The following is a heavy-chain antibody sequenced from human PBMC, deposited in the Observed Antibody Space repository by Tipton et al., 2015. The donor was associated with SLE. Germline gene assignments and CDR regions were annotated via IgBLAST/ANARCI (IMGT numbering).Heavy chain of an antibody. CDR2: ISHDGSNK. Sequence: SLRLSCAASGFTFSSYAMHWVRQAPGKGLEWVAVISHDGSNKYYADSVKGRFTISRDNSKNTLYLQMNSLRAEDTAVYYCARDRKAAGDYYYYYYMDVWGKGTTVTVSS. CDR3: ARDRKAAGDYYYYYYMDV. V-gene: IGHV3-30*04. CDR1: GFTFSSYA. J-gene: IGHJ6*03. D-gene: IGHD6-13*01.